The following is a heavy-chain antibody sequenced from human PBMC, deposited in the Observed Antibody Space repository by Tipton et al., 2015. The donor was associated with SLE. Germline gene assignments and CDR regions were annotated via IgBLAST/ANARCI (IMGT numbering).Heavy chain of an antibody. CDR1: GGSISSHY. V-gene: IGHV4-59*11. CDR2: IYYSGST. J-gene: IGHJ4*02. Sequence: TLSLTCTVSGGSISSHYWSWIRQPPVKGLEWIGYIYYSGSTNYNPSLKSRVTISVDTSKNQFSLKLSSVTAADTAVYYCARDSDYYDSSGSLDYWGQGTLVTVSS. CDR3: ARDSDYYDSSGSLDY. D-gene: IGHD3-22*01.